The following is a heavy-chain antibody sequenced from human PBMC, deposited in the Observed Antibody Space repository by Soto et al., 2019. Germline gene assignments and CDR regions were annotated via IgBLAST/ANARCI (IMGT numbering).Heavy chain of an antibody. V-gene: IGHV1-69*02. D-gene: IGHD2-8*01. Sequence: QVQLVQSGAEVTKPGSSVKVSCKVSEGTFSSYSISWVRQAPGQGLEWMGRIIPMVTISNYAQKFQGRVTITADKSTSTADMELSSLRPEDTAVYYCARATRTKDYYYYFAMDVWGQGTTVTVSS. J-gene: IGHJ6*02. CDR2: IIPMVTIS. CDR1: EGTFSSYS. CDR3: ARATRTKDYYYYFAMDV.